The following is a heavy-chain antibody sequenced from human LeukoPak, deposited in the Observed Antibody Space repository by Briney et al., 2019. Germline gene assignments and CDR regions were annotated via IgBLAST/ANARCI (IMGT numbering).Heavy chain of an antibody. V-gene: IGHV4-59*02. CDR3: AREWWDYNWLDP. J-gene: IGHJ5*02. D-gene: IGHD2-15*01. CDR2: IYYSGSA. Sequence: SETLSLTCTVSGGSVSSYYWSWIRQPPGKGLEWIGYIYYSGSANYNPSLKSRVTMSVDTSKNQFSLKLSSVTAADTAVYYCAREWWDYNWLDPWGQGTLVTVSS. CDR1: GGSVSSYY.